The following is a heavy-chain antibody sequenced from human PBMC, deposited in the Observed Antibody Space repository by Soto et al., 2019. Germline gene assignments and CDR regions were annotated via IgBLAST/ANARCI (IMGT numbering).Heavy chain of an antibody. V-gene: IGHV3-48*01. J-gene: IGHJ6*03. CDR3: ARDRRFYYYYMDV. CDR1: GFTFSSYS. Sequence: GGSLRLSCAASGFTFSSYSMNWVRQAPGKGLEWVSYISSSSSTIYYADSVKGRFTISRDNAKNSLYLQMNSLRAEDTAVYYCARDRRFYYYYMDVWGKWTTVTVSS. D-gene: IGHD3-3*01. CDR2: ISSSSSTI.